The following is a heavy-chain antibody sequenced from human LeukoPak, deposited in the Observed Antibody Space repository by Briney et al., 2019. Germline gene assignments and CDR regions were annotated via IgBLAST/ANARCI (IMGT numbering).Heavy chain of an antibody. V-gene: IGHV4-34*01. CDR2: INHSGNT. CDR3: ASRGGYRFRFTDYYYYYMGV. CDR1: GGSFSGYY. Sequence: SETLSLTCAVYGGSFSGYYWSWIRQPPGKGLEWIGEINHSGNTKYNPSLKSRVTISVDTSKNQFSLKLNSVTAADTAVYYCASRGGYRFRFTDYYYYYMGVWGNGTTVTVSS. D-gene: IGHD5-12*01. J-gene: IGHJ6*03.